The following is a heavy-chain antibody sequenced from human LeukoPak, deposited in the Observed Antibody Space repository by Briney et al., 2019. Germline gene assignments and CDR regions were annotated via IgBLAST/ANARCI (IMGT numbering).Heavy chain of an antibody. CDR1: GFTFSSYA. D-gene: IGHD2-15*01. V-gene: IGHV3-30-3*01. Sequence: PGGSLRLSCAASGFTFSSYAMHWVRQAPGKGLEWVAVISYDGSNKYYADSVRGRFTISRDNSKNTLYLQMNSLRAEDTAVYYCAKEVFRYGYHGLDVWGQGTTVTVSS. CDR2: ISYDGSNK. CDR3: AKEVFRYGYHGLDV. J-gene: IGHJ6*02.